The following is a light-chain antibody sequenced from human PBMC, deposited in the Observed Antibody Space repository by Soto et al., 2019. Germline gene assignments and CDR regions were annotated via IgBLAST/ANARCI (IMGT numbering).Light chain of an antibody. CDR1: QGISSY. CDR2: AAS. J-gene: IGKJ2*01. CDR3: QQLNSYPPFT. Sequence: IQLTQSPSSLSASVGDRVTITCRASQGISSYLAWYQQKPGKAPKLLIYAASTLQSGVPSRFSGSGFGEDFTLTISSLQPEDFSTYYCQQLNSYPPFTFGQGTKLEIK. V-gene: IGKV1-9*01.